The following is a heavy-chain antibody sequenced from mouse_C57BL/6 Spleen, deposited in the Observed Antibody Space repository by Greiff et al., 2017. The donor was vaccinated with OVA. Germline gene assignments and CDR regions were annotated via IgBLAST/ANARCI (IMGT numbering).Heavy chain of an antibody. CDR2: IYPGDGDT. Sequence: QVQLQQSGPELVKPGASVKISCKASGYAFSSSWMNWVKQRPGKGLEWIGRIYPGDGDTNYNGKFKGKATLTADKSSSTAYMQLSSLTSEDSAVYFCACYGYDEGAWFAYWGQGTLVTVSA. CDR1: GYAFSSSW. J-gene: IGHJ3*01. CDR3: ACYGYDEGAWFAY. V-gene: IGHV1-82*01. D-gene: IGHD2-2*01.